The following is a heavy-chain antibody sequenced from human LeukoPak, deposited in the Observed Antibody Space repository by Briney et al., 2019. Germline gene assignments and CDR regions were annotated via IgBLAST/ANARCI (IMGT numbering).Heavy chain of an antibody. CDR2: ISSSSSYI. Sequence: GGSLSLSCAASGFTFSSYSMNWVRQAPGKGLEWVSSISSSSSYIYYADSVKGRFTISRDNTNNSLYLQMNSLRAEDRAVYYCGRGDYYGSGSHYDYWGQGTLVIVSS. V-gene: IGHV3-21*01. CDR3: GRGDYYGSGSHYDY. CDR1: GFTFSSYS. D-gene: IGHD3-10*01. J-gene: IGHJ4*02.